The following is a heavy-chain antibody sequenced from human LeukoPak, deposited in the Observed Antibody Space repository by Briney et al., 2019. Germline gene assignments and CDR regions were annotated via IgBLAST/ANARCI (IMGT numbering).Heavy chain of an antibody. J-gene: IGHJ4*02. CDR2: TYYSGST. D-gene: IGHD3-22*01. CDR3: ARQYYDSTGYYYFDY. V-gene: IGHV4-39*01. CDR1: GGSITGSSYY. Sequence: SETLSLTCSVSGGSITGSSYYWAWIRQPPGKGLEWIGSTYYSGSTYYNSSLKSRVTISEDTSKNQFSLKLTSVTAADTAVYYCARQYYDSTGYYYFDYWGQGTLVTVSS.